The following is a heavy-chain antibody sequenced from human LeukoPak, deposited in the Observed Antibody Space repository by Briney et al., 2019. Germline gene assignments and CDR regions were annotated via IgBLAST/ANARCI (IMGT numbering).Heavy chain of an antibody. CDR1: GFTFSDYY. CDR3: ARSRPWPTGTVEV. CDR2: INHGGST. V-gene: IGHV4-34*01. D-gene: IGHD2-8*02. J-gene: IGHJ3*01. Sequence: GSLRLSCAASGFTFSDYYMSWIRQPPGKGLEWIGEINHGGSTNYNPSLKSRVTVSIDTARNQFSLKLTSLTAADTAVYFCARSRPWPTGTVEVWGQGTMVTVSS.